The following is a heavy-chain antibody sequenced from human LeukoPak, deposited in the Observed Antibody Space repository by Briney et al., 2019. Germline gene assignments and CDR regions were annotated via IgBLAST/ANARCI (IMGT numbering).Heavy chain of an antibody. CDR3: AADVRYSSGWYRSNWFDP. J-gene: IGHJ5*02. D-gene: IGHD6-19*01. Sequence: SVKVSCTASGYTFTGYYIHWVRQAPGQGLEWMGWIVVGSGNTNYAQKFQERVTITRDMSTSTAYMELSSLRSEDTAVYYCAADVRYSSGWYRSNWFDPWGQGTLVTVSS. CDR2: IVVGSGNT. V-gene: IGHV1-58*02. CDR1: GYTFTGYY.